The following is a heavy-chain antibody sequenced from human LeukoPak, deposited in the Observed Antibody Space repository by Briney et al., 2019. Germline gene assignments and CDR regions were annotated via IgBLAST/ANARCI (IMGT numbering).Heavy chain of an antibody. Sequence: SETMSLTCSVSGDSINSNYWSWMRQPPGKGLEWIGYIYYGGSTNYNPSLKSRVSMSVDTSKNQFSLNLSSVTAADTAVYHCARLLAGCPGGRCRAHFDYWGQGTLVTVSS. CDR2: IYYGGST. CDR1: GDSINSNY. V-gene: IGHV4-59*01. D-gene: IGHD2-15*01. J-gene: IGHJ4*02. CDR3: ARLLAGCPGGRCRAHFDY.